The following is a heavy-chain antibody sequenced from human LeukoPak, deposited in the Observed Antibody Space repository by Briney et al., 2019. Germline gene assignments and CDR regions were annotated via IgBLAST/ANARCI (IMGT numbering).Heavy chain of an antibody. CDR1: GFTFSSYG. J-gene: IGHJ4*02. CDR3: AREGDGYNSPIDY. Sequence: GGSLRLSCAASGFTFSSYGMSWVRQAPGKGLEWVSAISGSGGSTYYADSVKGRFTISRDNAKNSLFLQMNSLRAEDTAVYYCAREGDGYNSPIDYWGQETLVTVSS. CDR2: ISGSGGST. V-gene: IGHV3-23*01. D-gene: IGHD5-24*01.